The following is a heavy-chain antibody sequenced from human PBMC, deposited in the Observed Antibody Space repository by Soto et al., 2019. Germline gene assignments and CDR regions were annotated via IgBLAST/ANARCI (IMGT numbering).Heavy chain of an antibody. V-gene: IGHV1-18*01. CDR1: GYTFTSYG. D-gene: IGHD2-2*01. CDR2: ISAYNGNT. Sequence: QVQLVQSGAEVKKPGASVKVSCKASGYTFTSYGISWVRQAPGQGLEWMGWISAYNGNTNYAQKLQGRVTMTTDTSTCAAYMELRSLRSDDTAVYYCARDGVVVPAAMGIFDYWGQGTLVTVSS. CDR3: ARDGVVVPAAMGIFDY. J-gene: IGHJ4*02.